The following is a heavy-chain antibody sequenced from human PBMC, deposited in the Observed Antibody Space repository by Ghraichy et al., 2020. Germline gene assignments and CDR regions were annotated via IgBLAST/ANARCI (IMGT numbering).Heavy chain of an antibody. CDR1: GFTFSTYD. CDR2: ISGGTDST. CDR3: TKRPLYDSSGDYPS. V-gene: IGHV3-23*01. D-gene: IGHD3-22*01. J-gene: IGHJ5*02. Sequence: LSLTCAASGFTFSTYDMTWVRQAPGKGLEWVSAISGGTDSTYYTDSVKGRFTISRDNSKNTLYLQMNSLRADDTAVYYCTKRPLYDSSGDYPSWGQGTLVTVSS.